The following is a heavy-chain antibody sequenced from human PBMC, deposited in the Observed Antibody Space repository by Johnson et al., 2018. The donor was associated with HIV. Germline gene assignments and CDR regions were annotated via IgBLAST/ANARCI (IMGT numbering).Heavy chain of an antibody. J-gene: IGHJ3*02. CDR3: ARELTYYYGSGSYPSGLDAFDI. D-gene: IGHD3-10*01. CDR2: IYSGGNT. V-gene: IGHV3-66*01. Sequence: VQLVESGGGLVQPGGSLRLSCAASGITVSSSYMSWVRQAPGKGLEWVSVIYSGGNTYYADSVRGRFTISSDNSKNTLYLQMNSLRAEDTAVYHCARELTYYYGSGSYPSGLDAFDIWGQGTMVTVSS. CDR1: GITVSSSY.